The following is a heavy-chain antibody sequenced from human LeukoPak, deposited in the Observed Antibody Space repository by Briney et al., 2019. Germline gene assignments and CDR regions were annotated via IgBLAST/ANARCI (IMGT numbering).Heavy chain of an antibody. Sequence: ASVKVSCKASGYTFSSYGISWVRQAPGQGLEWMGWISAYNGNTNYAQKLQGRVTMTADTSTTTAYMELRSLRSDDTAVYYCARVRRDILAPLDYWGQGTLVTVSS. CDR3: ARVRRDILAPLDY. J-gene: IGHJ4*02. V-gene: IGHV1-18*01. CDR2: ISAYNGNT. CDR1: GYTFSSYG. D-gene: IGHD3-9*01.